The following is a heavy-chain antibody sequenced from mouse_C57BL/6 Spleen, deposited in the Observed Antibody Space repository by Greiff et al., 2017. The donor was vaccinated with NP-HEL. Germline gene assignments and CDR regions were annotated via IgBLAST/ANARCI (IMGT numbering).Heavy chain of an antibody. Sequence: EVQVVESGGDLVKPGGSLKLSCAASGFTFSSYGMSWVRQTPDKRLEWVATISSGGSYTYYPDSVKGRFTISRDNAKNTLYLQMRSLKSEYTAMYCCARQGYDSAWFAYWGQGTLVTVSA. CDR1: GFTFSSYG. D-gene: IGHD2-4*01. CDR2: ISSGGSYT. J-gene: IGHJ3*01. CDR3: ARQGYDSAWFAY. V-gene: IGHV5-6*01.